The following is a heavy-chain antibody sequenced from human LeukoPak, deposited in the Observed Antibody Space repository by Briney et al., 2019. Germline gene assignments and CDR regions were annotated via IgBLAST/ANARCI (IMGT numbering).Heavy chain of an antibody. CDR3: ARWRSGSCSD. D-gene: IGHD2-15*01. J-gene: IGHJ4*02. Sequence: PLGSLRLSCAASGFTFSSYAMHWVRQAPGKGLEWVTVISYDGSNKYYADSVKGRFTISRDNSKNTLYLQMNSLRAEDTAVYYCARWRSGSCSDWGQGTLVTVSS. CDR2: ISYDGSNK. V-gene: IGHV3-30*04. CDR1: GFTFSSYA.